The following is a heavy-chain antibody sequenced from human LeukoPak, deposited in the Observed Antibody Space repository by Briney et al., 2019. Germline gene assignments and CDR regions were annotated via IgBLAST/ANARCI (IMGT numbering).Heavy chain of an antibody. CDR1: GFSFSRYW. Sequence: GGSLRLSCVASGFSFSRYWMHWVRQAPGKGLVWVSRINSDGSSTSNADSVKGRFTISRDNAKNTLYLQMNSLGAEDTAVYYCTTLAASGWSDYWGQGTLVTVSS. V-gene: IGHV3-74*01. J-gene: IGHJ4*02. CDR3: TTLAASGWSDY. CDR2: INSDGSST. D-gene: IGHD6-19*01.